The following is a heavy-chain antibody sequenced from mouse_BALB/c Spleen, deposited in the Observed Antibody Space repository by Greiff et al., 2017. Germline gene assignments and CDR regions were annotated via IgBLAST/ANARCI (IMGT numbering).Heavy chain of an antibody. D-gene: IGHD4-1*01. CDR2: ISDGGSYT. V-gene: IGHV5-4*02. J-gene: IGHJ3*01. CDR1: GFTFSDYY. CDR3: ARGNWDGARFAY. Sequence: DVMLVESGGGLVKPGGSLKLSCAASGFTFSDYYMYWVRQTPEKRLEWVATISDGGSYTYYPDSVKGRFTISRDNAKNNLYLQMSSLKSEDTAMYYCARGNWDGARFAYWGQGTLVTVSA.